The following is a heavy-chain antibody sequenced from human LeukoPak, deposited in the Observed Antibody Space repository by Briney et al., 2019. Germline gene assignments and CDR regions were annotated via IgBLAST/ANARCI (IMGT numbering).Heavy chain of an antibody. D-gene: IGHD6-19*01. Sequence: SVKVSCKASGGTFSSYAISWVRQAPGQGLEWMGRIIPILGIANYAQKFQGRVTITADKSTSTAYMELSSLRSEDTAVYYCAREQWLSYFDYWGQGTLVTVSS. CDR3: AREQWLSYFDY. CDR1: GGTFSSYA. J-gene: IGHJ4*02. CDR2: IIPILGIA. V-gene: IGHV1-69*04.